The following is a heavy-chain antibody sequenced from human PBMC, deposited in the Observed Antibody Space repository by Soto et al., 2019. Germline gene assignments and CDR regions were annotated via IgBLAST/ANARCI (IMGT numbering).Heavy chain of an antibody. J-gene: IGHJ4*02. V-gene: IGHV3-15*07. D-gene: IGHD2-15*01. CDR3: TTDHLVVVASFDI. Sequence: GGSLILSCAGSGFTFGRAWMNWVRQAPGKGLEWVGRIKSKTDGETIDYAAPVKGRFTISRDDSQNTLYLQMNSLETEDTAVYYCTTDHLVVVASFDIWGQGTLVTVSS. CDR2: IKSKTDGETI. CDR1: GFTFGRAW.